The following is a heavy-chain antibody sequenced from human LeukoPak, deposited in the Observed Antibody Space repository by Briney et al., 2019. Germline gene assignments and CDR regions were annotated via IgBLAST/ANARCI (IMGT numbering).Heavy chain of an antibody. J-gene: IGHJ6*02. CDR1: GGSISSYY. CDR2: IITSGRT. Sequence: PSETLSLTCTVSGGSISSYYWSWIRQPAGKGLEWIGRIITSGRTTYTPSLKSRVTMTVDTTKNQFSLKLRSVSAADTAVDYCARDEVAGTARGYYYGMDVWGQGTTVTVSS. D-gene: IGHD6-19*01. CDR3: ARDEVAGTARGYYYGMDV. V-gene: IGHV4-4*07.